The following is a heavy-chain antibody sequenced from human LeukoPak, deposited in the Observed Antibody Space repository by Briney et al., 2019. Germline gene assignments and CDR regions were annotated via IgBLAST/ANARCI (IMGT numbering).Heavy chain of an antibody. Sequence: PSETLSLTCTVSNDSISSGDYYWNWIRQPPGKGLEWIGYIFHRGGTSYNPSLKSRILFSVDTSQNQFSLKLNSVTAADTAVYYCVREILYCSGGSCYRGPFDNWGQGTLVTVSA. V-gene: IGHV4-30-4*01. CDR2: IFHRGGT. D-gene: IGHD2-15*01. CDR3: VREILYCSGGSCYRGPFDN. CDR1: NDSISSGDYY. J-gene: IGHJ4*02.